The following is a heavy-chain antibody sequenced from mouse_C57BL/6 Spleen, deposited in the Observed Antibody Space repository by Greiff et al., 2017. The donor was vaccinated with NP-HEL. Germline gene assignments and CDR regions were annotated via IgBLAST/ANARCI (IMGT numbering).Heavy chain of an antibody. V-gene: IGHV1-69*01. CDR1: GYTFTSYW. D-gene: IGHD3-2*02. CDR2: IDPSDSYT. Sequence: QVQLQQSGAELVMPGASVKLSCKASGYTFTSYWMHWVKQRPGQGLEWIGEIDPSDSYTNYNQKFKGKSTLTVDKSSSTAYMQLSSLTSEDSAVYYCARSGGSRNFDYWGQGTTLTVSS. J-gene: IGHJ2*01. CDR3: ARSGGSRNFDY.